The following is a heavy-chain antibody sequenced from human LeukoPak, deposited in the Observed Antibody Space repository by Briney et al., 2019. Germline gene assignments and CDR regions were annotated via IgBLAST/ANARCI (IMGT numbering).Heavy chain of an antibody. J-gene: IGHJ3*01. Sequence: PSETLSLTCTVSGCFFRSYYWSWIRQPPGKGLEWIGYVYYSGSTNYNPSLKSRVTISIDTSKNQFSLKLSSVTAADTAVYYCARPNTAFGPDDAFDVWGQGTMVTVSS. CDR1: GCFFRSYY. D-gene: IGHD5-18*01. CDR3: ARPNTAFGPDDAFDV. V-gene: IGHV4-59*08. CDR2: VYYSGST.